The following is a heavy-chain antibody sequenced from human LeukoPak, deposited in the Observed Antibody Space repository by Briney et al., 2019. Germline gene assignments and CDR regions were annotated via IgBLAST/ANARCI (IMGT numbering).Heavy chain of an antibody. CDR1: GGSISSSSYY. CDR2: IYYSGST. V-gene: IGHV4-39*01. D-gene: IGHD4-11*01. CDR3: ARRGTVTTERFDY. Sequence: PSETLSLTCTVSGGSISSSSYYWGWIRQPPGKGLEWIGSIYYSGSTYYNPSLKSRVTISVDTSKNQFSLKLSSVTAADTAVYYCARRGTVTTERFDYWGQETLVTVSS. J-gene: IGHJ4*02.